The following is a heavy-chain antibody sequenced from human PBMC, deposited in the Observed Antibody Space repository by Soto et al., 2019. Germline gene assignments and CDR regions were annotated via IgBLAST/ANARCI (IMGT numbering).Heavy chain of an antibody. D-gene: IGHD3-3*01. Sequence: QIILNESGPTQVKPRQTLTLTCTFSGFSLTTSGVGVGWISQSPGKAPEWLALIYWDDDKRYSPSLKSRLTITKDTSKNQVVLTMADLDPADTATYYCAHRVLRTVFGLVTTTAIYFDFWGQGTPVAVSS. V-gene: IGHV2-5*02. CDR3: AHRVLRTVFGLVTTTAIYFDF. J-gene: IGHJ4*02. CDR2: IYWDDDK. CDR1: GFSLTTSGVG.